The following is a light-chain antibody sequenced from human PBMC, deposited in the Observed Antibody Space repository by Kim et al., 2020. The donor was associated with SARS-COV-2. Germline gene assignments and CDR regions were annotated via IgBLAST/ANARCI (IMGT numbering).Light chain of an antibody. Sequence: ATGKAARLTCGGNTIGSKSVHWYQRKPGQAPVLVIYYDSDRPSGIPERFSGSNSGNTATLTISRVEAGDEADYYCQVWDSSSDHPVFGGGTKLTVL. V-gene: IGLV3-21*04. CDR2: YDS. J-gene: IGLJ2*01. CDR1: TIGSKS. CDR3: QVWDSSSDHPV.